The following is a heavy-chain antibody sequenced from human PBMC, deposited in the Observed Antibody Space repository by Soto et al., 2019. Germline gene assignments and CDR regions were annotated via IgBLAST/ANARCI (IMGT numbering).Heavy chain of an antibody. V-gene: IGHV4-59*08. CDR1: GGSISSYY. J-gene: IGHJ5*02. D-gene: IGHD3-16*01. Sequence: QVQLQESGPGLVKPSETLSLTCTVSGGSISSYYWSWIRQPPGKGLEWIGYIYYSGSTNYNPSLKSRVTISVDTSKNQFSLKLSSVTAADTAVYYCARLASDDYLWGRRDTLPWGFDPWGQGTLVTVSS. CDR3: ARLASDDYLWGRRDTLPWGFDP. CDR2: IYYSGST.